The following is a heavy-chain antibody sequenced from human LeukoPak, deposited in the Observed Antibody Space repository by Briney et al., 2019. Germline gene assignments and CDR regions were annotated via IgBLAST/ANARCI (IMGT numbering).Heavy chain of an antibody. J-gene: IGHJ4*02. CDR2: IKQDGSEK. Sequence: GGSLRLSCAASGFTFSSYWMSWVRQAPGKGLEWVANIKQDGSEKYYVDSVKGRLTISRDNAKNSLYLQMNSLRAEDTAVYYCARDDYVWGSYRFDYWGQGTLVTVSS. CDR1: GFTFSSYW. D-gene: IGHD3-16*02. V-gene: IGHV3-7*01. CDR3: ARDDYVWGSYRFDY.